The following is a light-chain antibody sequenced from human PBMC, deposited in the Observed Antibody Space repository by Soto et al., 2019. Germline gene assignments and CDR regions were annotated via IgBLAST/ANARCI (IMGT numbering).Light chain of an antibody. CDR3: SSYTSSSIPYV. Sequence: QSALTQPASVSGSPGQSITISCTGTSSDVGAHNHVSWYQKHPGKAPKLMIYEVSNRPSGVSNRFSGSKSGNTASLTISGLQAEDEADYYCSSYTSSSIPYVFGPGTKVTVL. J-gene: IGLJ1*01. V-gene: IGLV2-14*01. CDR1: SSDVGAHNH. CDR2: EVS.